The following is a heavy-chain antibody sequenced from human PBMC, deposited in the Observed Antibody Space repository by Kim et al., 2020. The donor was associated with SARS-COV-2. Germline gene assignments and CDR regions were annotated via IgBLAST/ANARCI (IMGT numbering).Heavy chain of an antibody. V-gene: IGHV4-39*01. Sequence: SETLSLTCTVSDGSLSSSGYYWGWIRQPLGKGLEWIGSMYYSGATYYKSSLKSRVNMSGDTSKNQFSLKMTSVTAADTAVYYCTRRSRISLYRGIMGVFDHWGPGTLVTVSS. D-gene: IGHD3-10*01. CDR1: DGSLSSSGYY. CDR2: MYYSGAT. J-gene: IGHJ4*02. CDR3: TRRSRISLYRGIMGVFDH.